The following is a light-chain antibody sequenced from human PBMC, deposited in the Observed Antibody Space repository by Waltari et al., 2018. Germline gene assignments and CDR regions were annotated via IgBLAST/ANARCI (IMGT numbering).Light chain of an antibody. V-gene: IGLV2-23*01. CDR2: EGS. CDR3: CSYAGSSTSYV. J-gene: IGLJ1*01. CDR1: TSDVGSYNL. Sequence: QSALTHPAAVSGSPGQSITITCTPTTSDVGSYNLVLSYQQHPGKAPQRMIYEGSKPPSGVSNRFSGSKSGNTASLTISGLQAEDEADYYCCSYAGSSTSYVFGTGTKVTVL.